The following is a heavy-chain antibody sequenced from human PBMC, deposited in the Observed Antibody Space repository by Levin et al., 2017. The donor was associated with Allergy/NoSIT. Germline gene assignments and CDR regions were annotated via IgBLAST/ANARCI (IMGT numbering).Heavy chain of an antibody. CDR2: IYHSGST. V-gene: IGHV4-38-2*01. CDR3: AGAGTYYDVWSGWR. D-gene: IGHD3-3*01. CDR1: GYSISSGYY. Sequence: PSETLSLTCDVSGYSISSGYYWGWIRQSPGKALEWIGSIYHSGSTYYNPSLKSRVTISVDTSKNQFSLKLNSVTAADTAIYYCAGAGTYYDVWSGWRWGQGTLVTVSS. J-gene: IGHJ4*02.